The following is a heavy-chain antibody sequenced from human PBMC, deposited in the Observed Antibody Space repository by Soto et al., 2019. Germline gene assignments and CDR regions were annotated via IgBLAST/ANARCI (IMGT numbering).Heavy chain of an antibody. V-gene: IGHV4-34*01. J-gene: IGHJ1*01. Sequence: QVQLQQWGAGLLKPSETLSLTCAVYGGSFSGYYWSWIRQPPGKGLEWIGEINHSGSTNYNPSLKSRVTISVDTSKNQFSPKLSSVTAADTAVYYCARVRYCSGGSCYPHFQHWGQGTLVTDSS. D-gene: IGHD2-15*01. CDR3: ARVRYCSGGSCYPHFQH. CDR1: GGSFSGYY. CDR2: INHSGST.